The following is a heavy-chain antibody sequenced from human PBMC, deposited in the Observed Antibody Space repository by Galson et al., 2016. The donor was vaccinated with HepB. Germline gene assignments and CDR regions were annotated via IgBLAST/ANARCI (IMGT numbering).Heavy chain of an antibody. D-gene: IGHD2-15*01. J-gene: IGHJ4*02. CDR1: GGSINNGGFF. V-gene: IGHV4-31*03. CDR3: VCSKWSLYYFDY. Sequence: LSLTCTVSGGSINNGGFFWNWIRQHPIKGLEWIGYIHYSGSTFYNPSLESRLTISVDTSKNQFSLKLRSVTAADTAVYYCVCSKWSLYYFDYWGQGALVAVSS. CDR2: IHYSGST.